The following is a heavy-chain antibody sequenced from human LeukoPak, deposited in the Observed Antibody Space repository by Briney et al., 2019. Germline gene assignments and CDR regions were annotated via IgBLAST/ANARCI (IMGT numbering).Heavy chain of an antibody. Sequence: GGSLRLSCAASGFTFSSYGMHWVRPAPGKGLEWVAFIRYDGSNKYYADSVKGRFTISRDNSKNTLYLQMNSLRAEDTAVYYCAKDHISLAGIAQCSSTSCLFDYWGQGTLVTVSS. CDR2: IRYDGSNK. V-gene: IGHV3-30*02. CDR1: GFTFSSYG. D-gene: IGHD2-2*01. J-gene: IGHJ4*02. CDR3: AKDHISLAGIAQCSSTSCLFDY.